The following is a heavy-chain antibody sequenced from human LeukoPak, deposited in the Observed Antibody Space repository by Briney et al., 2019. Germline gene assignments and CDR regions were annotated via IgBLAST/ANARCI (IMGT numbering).Heavy chain of an antibody. D-gene: IGHD5/OR15-5a*01. CDR3: ATNPPATVSTIADPS. Sequence: SETLSLTCAVYGGSFSGHYWSWIRQPPGKGLEWIGEVNYSGSTNYNPSLKSRITISVDTSKNQFSLKLTSVTAADTAVYYCATNPPATVSTIADPSWGQGTLVTVSS. J-gene: IGHJ4*02. CDR2: VNYSGST. V-gene: IGHV4-34*01. CDR1: GGSFSGHY.